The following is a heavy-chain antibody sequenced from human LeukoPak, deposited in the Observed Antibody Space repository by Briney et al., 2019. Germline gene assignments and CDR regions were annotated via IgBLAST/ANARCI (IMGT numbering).Heavy chain of an antibody. CDR1: GGSFSGYY. Sequence: SETLSLTCAVYGGSFSGYYWSWIRQPPGKGLEWIGEINHSGSTNYNPSLKSRVTISVDTSKNQFSLKLSSVTAADTAVYYCARGRYYDSSGYYYLNWFDPWGQGTLVTVSS. CDR3: ARGRYYDSSGYYYLNWFDP. J-gene: IGHJ5*02. CDR2: INHSGST. V-gene: IGHV4-34*01. D-gene: IGHD3-22*01.